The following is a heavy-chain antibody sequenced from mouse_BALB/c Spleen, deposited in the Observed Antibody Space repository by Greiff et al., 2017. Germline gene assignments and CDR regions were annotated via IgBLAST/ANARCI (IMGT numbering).Heavy chain of an antibody. D-gene: IGHD2-1*01. J-gene: IGHJ2*01. V-gene: IGHV1-54*01. CDR2: INPGSGGT. Sequence: VQLHQSGAELVRPGTSVKVSCKASGYAFTNYLIEWVKQRPGQGLEWIGVINPGSGGTNYNEKFKGKATLTADKSSSTAYMQLSSLTSDDSAVYCCARSEGNLDDWGQGTTLTVSS. CDR3: ARSEGNLDD. CDR1: GYAFTNYL.